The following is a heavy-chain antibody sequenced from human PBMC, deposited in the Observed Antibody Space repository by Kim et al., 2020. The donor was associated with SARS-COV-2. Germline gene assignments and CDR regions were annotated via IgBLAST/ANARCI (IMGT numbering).Heavy chain of an antibody. CDR3: ARHQDYYGMDV. CDR2: IYTGDSDT. V-gene: IGHV5-51*01. J-gene: IGHJ6*02. CDR1: GYRFSTYL. Sequence: GESLKISCKGSGYRFSTYLIGWVRQMPGKGLEWMGIIYTGDSDTRYSPSFQGQVTISVDKSISTAYLQWSSLKASDTAIYYCARHQDYYGMDVWGQGTTVTVSS.